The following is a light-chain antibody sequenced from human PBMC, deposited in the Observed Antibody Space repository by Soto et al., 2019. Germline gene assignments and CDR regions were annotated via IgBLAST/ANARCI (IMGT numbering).Light chain of an antibody. V-gene: IGLV2-11*01. J-gene: IGLJ2*01. CDR3: CSDAGSYTVV. CDR1: SSDVGGYNY. Sequence: QSALTQPRSVSGSPGQSVTISCTGTSSDVGGYNYVSWYQQHPGKAPKLMIYDVSKRPSGVPDRFSGSKSGNTASLTISGLQAEDAADYYCCSDAGSYTVVFGGGTKLTVL. CDR2: DVS.